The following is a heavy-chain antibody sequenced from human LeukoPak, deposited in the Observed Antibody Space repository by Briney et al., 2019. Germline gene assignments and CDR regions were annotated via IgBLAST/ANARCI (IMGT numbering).Heavy chain of an antibody. CDR2: IKQDGSEK. D-gene: IGHD3-22*01. J-gene: IGHJ5*02. CDR3: AGEKYYYDSSGFYVGWFDP. V-gene: IGHV3-7*03. CDR1: GFTFSSYW. Sequence: GGSLRLSCAASGFTFSSYWMSWVRQAPGKGLEWVANIKQDGSEKYYVDSVKGRFTISRDNAKNSLYLQMNSLRAEDTAVYYCAGEKYYYDSSGFYVGWFDPWGQGTLVTVSS.